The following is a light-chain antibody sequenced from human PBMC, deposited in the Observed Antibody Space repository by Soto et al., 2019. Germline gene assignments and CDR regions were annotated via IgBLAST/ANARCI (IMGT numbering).Light chain of an antibody. CDR2: QDS. J-gene: IGLJ2*01. CDR1: ELGDKY. V-gene: IGLV3-1*01. Sequence: SYELTQTPSVSVSPGQKASITCSGDELGDKYASWYQQKPGQSPVLVIYQDSKRPSGIPERFSGSNSGNTATLTISGTQAMDEADYYCQAWDSTYVVFGGGTKLTVL. CDR3: QAWDSTYVV.